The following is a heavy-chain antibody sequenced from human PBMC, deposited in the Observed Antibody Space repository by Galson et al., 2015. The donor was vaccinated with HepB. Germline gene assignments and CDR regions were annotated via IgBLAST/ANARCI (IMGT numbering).Heavy chain of an antibody. CDR3: AREGRLWFGELLWGWFDP. D-gene: IGHD3-10*01. J-gene: IGHJ5*02. V-gene: IGHV4-59*01. Sequence: ETLSLTCTVSGGSISSYYWSWIRQPPGKGLEWIGYIYYSGSTNYNPSLKSRVTISVDTSKNQFSLKLSSVTAADTAVYYCAREGRLWFGELLWGWFDPWGQGTLVTVSS. CDR1: GGSISSYY. CDR2: IYYSGST.